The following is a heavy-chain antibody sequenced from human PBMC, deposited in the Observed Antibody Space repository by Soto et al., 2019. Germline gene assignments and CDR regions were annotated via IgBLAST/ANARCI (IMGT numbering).Heavy chain of an antibody. J-gene: IGHJ3*02. CDR2: IYHSGST. CDR1: GGSISSGGYS. Sequence: QLQLQEYGSGLVKPSQTLSLTCAVSGGSISSGGYSWSWIRQPPGKGLEWIGYIYHSGSTYYNPSPXSXXTTSEDRSKNQFSLKLSSVTAADTAVYYCARTPDIWGQGTMVTVSS. V-gene: IGHV4-30-2*01. CDR3: ARTPDI.